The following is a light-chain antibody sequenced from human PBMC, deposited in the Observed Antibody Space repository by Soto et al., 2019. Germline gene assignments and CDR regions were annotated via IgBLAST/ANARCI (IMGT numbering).Light chain of an antibody. CDR2: GAS. Sequence: EIVLTQSPGTLSLSPGERVTLSCRASQSVSSSYLAWYQQKPGQAPRLLIYGASTRATGIPDRFSGSGSGTDFTLTINRLEPEDFAVYYCQQYDRSLWTFGQGTKVEIK. CDR3: QQYDRSLWT. V-gene: IGKV3-20*01. J-gene: IGKJ1*01. CDR1: QSVSSSY.